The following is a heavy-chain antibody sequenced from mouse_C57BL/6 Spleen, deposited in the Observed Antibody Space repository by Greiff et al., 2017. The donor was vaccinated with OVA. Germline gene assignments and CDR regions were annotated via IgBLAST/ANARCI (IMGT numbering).Heavy chain of an antibody. V-gene: IGHV1-61*01. CDR3: ARSNWVFDY. D-gene: IGHD4-1*01. CDR2: IYPSDSET. Sequence: VQLQQPGAELVRPGSSVKLSCKASGYTFTSYWMDWVKQRPGQGLEWIGNIYPSDSETHYNQKFKDKATLTVDKSSSTAYMQLSSLTSEDSAGYYCARSNWVFDYWGQGTTLTVSS. J-gene: IGHJ2*01. CDR1: GYTFTSYW.